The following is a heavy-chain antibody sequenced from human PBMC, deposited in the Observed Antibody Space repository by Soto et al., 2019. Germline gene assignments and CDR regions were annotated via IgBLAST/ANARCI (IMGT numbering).Heavy chain of an antibody. CDR2: IHSDGSAT. D-gene: IGHD3-16*01. V-gene: IGHV3-74*01. CDR3: GRGDLGGFDI. Sequence: EVQLVESGGGLVQPGGSLRLSCAASGFTFNYYWMHWLRQAPGKGLLWVSRIHSDGSATNYADSVKGRFTISRDNAKNKVYLQMNGLRGEDTAVYYCGRGDLGGFDIWGQGTMLTVSS. J-gene: IGHJ3*02. CDR1: GFTFNYYW.